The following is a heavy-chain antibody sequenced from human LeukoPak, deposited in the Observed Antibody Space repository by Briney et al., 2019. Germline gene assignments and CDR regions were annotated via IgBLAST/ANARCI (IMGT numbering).Heavy chain of an antibody. Sequence: GGSLRLSCAASGFTFNNYAMNWVRQAPGKGLEWVSVISDSGGRTYYADAVKGRFTISRDNSKNTLYLQMNRLRAEDTALYYCAKRDFDGSLIDYWGQGTLVTVSS. CDR3: AKRDFDGSLIDY. D-gene: IGHD3-22*01. CDR2: ISDSGGRT. V-gene: IGHV3-23*01. J-gene: IGHJ4*02. CDR1: GFTFNNYA.